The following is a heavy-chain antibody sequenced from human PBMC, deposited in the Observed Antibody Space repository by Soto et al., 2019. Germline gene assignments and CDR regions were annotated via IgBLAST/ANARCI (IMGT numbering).Heavy chain of an antibody. CDR1: GDSIRDYY. D-gene: IGHD3-16*01. CDR3: AREGLGFDF. Sequence: PSETLSLTCFVPGDSIRDYYWSWIRQPVGKGLQWVGRIYSTGNSNENPSLKSRVSLSVDTSKNQFSLRLRSVTAADTAVYYCAREGLGFDFWGQGALVTVSS. V-gene: IGHV4-4*07. CDR2: IYSTGNS. J-gene: IGHJ4*02.